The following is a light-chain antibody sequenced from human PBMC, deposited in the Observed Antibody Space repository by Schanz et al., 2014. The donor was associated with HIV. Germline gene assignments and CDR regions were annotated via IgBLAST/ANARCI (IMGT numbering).Light chain of an antibody. Sequence: QSALTQPASVSGSPGQSITISCTGTSIDAGGYNYVSWYQQHPGKAPKLMIYDVSNRPSGVSNRFSGSKSGNTASLTISGLQAEDEADYYCCSYAGSTTWVFGGGTKLTVL. CDR3: CSYAGSTTWV. CDR2: DVS. V-gene: IGLV2-14*03. CDR1: SIDAGGYNY. J-gene: IGLJ3*02.